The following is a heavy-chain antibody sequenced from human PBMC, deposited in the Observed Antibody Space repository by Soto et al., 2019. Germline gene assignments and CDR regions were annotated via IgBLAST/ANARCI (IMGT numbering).Heavy chain of an antibody. D-gene: IGHD1-26*01. CDR2: IIPMYDSA. CDR1: GGTFKTYT. CDR3: ATWRTYSGSYCFDY. J-gene: IGHJ4*02. Sequence: QVQLVQSGAELKKPGSSVNVSCAASGGTFKTYTINWVRQAPGQGLEWIGQIIPMYDSANYAQRFQGRVTISADKSTNIAYMELSGLRSEDTALYYCATWRTYSGSYCFDYWGQGNRVSVSS. V-gene: IGHV1-69*06.